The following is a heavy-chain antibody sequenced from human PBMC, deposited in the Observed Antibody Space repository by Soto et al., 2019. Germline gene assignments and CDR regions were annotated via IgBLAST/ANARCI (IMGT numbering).Heavy chain of an antibody. CDR3: AKDARRITMVPDYFDY. V-gene: IGHV3-30*18. CDR2: ISYDGSNK. D-gene: IGHD3-10*01. CDR1: GFTFSSYG. Sequence: GGSRRLSCAASGFTFSSYGMHWVRQAPGKGLEWVAVISYDGSNKYYADSVKGRFTISRDNSKNTLYLQMNSLRAEDTAVYYCAKDARRITMVPDYFDYWGQGTLVTVSS. J-gene: IGHJ4*02.